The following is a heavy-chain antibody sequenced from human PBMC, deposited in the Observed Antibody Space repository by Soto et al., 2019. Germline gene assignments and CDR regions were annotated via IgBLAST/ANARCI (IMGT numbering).Heavy chain of an antibody. CDR1: GFTFSSYS. CDR3: ARANYYGSPGDFDS. CDR2: ISSSSSTI. Sequence: GGSLRLSCAASGFTFSSYSMNWVRQAPGKGLEWVSYISSSSSTIYYADSVKGRFTISRDNAKNSLYLQMNSLRAEDTAVYYCARANYYGSPGDFDSWGQGTLVTVSS. D-gene: IGHD3-10*01. J-gene: IGHJ4*02. V-gene: IGHV3-48*01.